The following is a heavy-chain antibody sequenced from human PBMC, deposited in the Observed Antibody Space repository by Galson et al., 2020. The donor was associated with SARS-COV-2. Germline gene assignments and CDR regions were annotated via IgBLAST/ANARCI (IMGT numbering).Heavy chain of an antibody. CDR1: GFTFSSYG. V-gene: IGHV3-33*06. D-gene: IGHD5-12*01. J-gene: IGHJ3*02. CDR3: AKDGGDGYQVGAFDI. CDR2: IWYDGSNK. Sequence: GGSLRLSCAASGFTFSSYGMHWVRQAPGKGLEWVAVIWYDGSNKYYADSVKGRFTISRDNSKNTLYLQMNSLRAEDTAVYYCAKDGGDGYQVGAFDIWGQGTMVTVSS.